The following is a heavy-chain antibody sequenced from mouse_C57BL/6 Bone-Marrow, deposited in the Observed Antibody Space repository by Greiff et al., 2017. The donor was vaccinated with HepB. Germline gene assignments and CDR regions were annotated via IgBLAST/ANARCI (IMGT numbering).Heavy chain of an antibody. V-gene: IGHV1-55*01. D-gene: IGHD1-1*01. J-gene: IGHJ3*01. Sequence: QVQLQQPGAELVKPGASVKMSCKASGYTFTSYWITWVKQRPGQGLEWIGDIYPGSGSTNYNEKFKSKATLTVDTSSSTAYMQLSSLTSEDSAVYYGAREGIYYYGSSPFAYWGQGTLVTVSA. CDR1: GYTFTSYW. CDR2: IYPGSGST. CDR3: AREGIYYYGSSPFAY.